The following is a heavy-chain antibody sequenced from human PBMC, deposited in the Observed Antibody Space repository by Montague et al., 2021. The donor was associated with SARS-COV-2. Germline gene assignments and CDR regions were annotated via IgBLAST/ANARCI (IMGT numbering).Heavy chain of an antibody. CDR1: GGSFSNNY. V-gene: IGHV4-34*01. CDR2: INHRGTS. J-gene: IGHJ4*02. D-gene: IGHD3-22*01. CDR3: ARGRPHFNMIVVVMAGGDYYFDY. Sequence: SETLSLTCAVYGGSFSNNYWSWIRKPPGKGLEWIGEINHRGTSNYNPSLKSRVSISVDTSKNQFSLYLGSATAADTAVYYCARGRPHFNMIVVVMAGGDYYFDYWGQGTLVTVSS.